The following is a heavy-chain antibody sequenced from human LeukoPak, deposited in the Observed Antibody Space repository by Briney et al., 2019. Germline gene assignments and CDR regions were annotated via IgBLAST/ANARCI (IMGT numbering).Heavy chain of an antibody. J-gene: IGHJ4*02. CDR3: AKDHSSQPLLYPAADY. Sequence: TGGSLRLSCAVSGFIFSNYAMTWVRQAPGKGLEWVSGIDGSGGSTNYADSVKGRFTISRDNSKNTLYLQMNSLTAEDTAVYYCAKDHSSQPLLYPAADYWGQGTLVTVSS. D-gene: IGHD2-2*02. V-gene: IGHV3-23*01. CDR1: GFIFSNYA. CDR2: IDGSGGST.